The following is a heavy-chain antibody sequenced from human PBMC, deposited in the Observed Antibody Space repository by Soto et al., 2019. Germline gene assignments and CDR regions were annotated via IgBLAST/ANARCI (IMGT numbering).Heavy chain of an antibody. D-gene: IGHD3-10*01. CDR1: GDTFTSYD. V-gene: IGHV1-8*01. CDR2: MNPNSGNT. J-gene: IGHJ4*02. CDR3: ARGVYYGSEIEFDY. Sequence: GASVKVSCKACGDTFTSYDINWVRQATGQGLEWMGWMNPNSGNTGYSQKFQGRVTITRDTSASTAYMELSSLRSEDTAVYYCARGVYYGSEIEFDYWGQGTLVTVSS.